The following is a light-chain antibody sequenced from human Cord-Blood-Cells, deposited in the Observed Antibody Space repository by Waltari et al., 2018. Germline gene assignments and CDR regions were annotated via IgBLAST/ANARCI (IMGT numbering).Light chain of an antibody. V-gene: IGLV3-21*04. J-gene: IGLJ2*01. Sequence: SYVLTQPPSVSVAPGKTARITCGGNNIGSKSVHWYQQKPGQAPVLGIYYDSDRPSGIPEGFSGSNSGNTATLTISRVEAGDEADYYCQVWDSSSDHPVFGGGTKLTVL. CDR3: QVWDSSSDHPV. CDR1: NIGSKS. CDR2: YDS.